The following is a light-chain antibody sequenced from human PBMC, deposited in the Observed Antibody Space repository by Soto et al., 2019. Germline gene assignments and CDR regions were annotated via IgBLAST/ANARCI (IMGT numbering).Light chain of an antibody. J-gene: IGLJ3*02. V-gene: IGLV2-14*01. CDR1: SNDVGGYSY. CDR2: EVS. CDR3: SSYTGSSTLV. Sequence: QSALTQPASVSGSPGQSITISCTGTSNDVGGYSYVSWYQQHPGKAPKVMIYEVSNRPSGVSFRFSGSKSGNTASLTISGLQAEDEADYYCSSYTGSSTLVFGGGTKLTVL.